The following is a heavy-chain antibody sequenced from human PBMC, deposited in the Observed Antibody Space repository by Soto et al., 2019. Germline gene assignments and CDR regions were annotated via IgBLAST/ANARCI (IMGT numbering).Heavy chain of an antibody. Sequence: GGSLRLSCAASGFSFDDYAMHWVRQVPGKGLEWTTGISWNSGTIGYADSVKGRFTISRDNAKNSLYLQMNSLRAEDTAFYYCARDVWSRASGPPDSWGQGTLVTVSS. CDR2: ISWNSGTI. D-gene: IGHD3-10*01. J-gene: IGHJ5*02. CDR3: ARDVWSRASGPPDS. CDR1: GFSFDDYA. V-gene: IGHV3-9*01.